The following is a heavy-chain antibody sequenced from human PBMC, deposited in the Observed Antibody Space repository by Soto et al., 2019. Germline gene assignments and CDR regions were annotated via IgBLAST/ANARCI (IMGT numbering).Heavy chain of an antibody. J-gene: IGHJ5*02. D-gene: IGHD2-15*01. CDR2: ITWNSANV. CDR3: AKGGYCTDGSCYIEFAP. Sequence: QLVESGGGLVQPGRSLRLSCTASGFTFDDYPMHWVRQRPGQGLEWVSGITWNSANVGYADSVRRRFTISRDNAKNSLFLQMDNLRPEDTAFYFCAKGGYCTDGSCYIEFAPRGQGTLVTVSS. V-gene: IGHV3-9*01. CDR1: GFTFDDYP.